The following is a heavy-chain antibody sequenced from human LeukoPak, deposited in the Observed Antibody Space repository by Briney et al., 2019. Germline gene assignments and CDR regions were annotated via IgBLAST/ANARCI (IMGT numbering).Heavy chain of an antibody. CDR3: ARAPYYDFWSGYYIGNWFDP. V-gene: IGHV1-69*05. CDR1: GGTFSSYA. J-gene: IGHJ5*02. Sequence: SVKVSCKASGGTFSSYAISWVRQAPGQGLEWMGGIIPIFGTANYAQKFQGRVTITTDESTSTAYMELSSLRSEDTAVYYCARAPYYDFWSGYYIGNWFDPWGQGTLVTVSS. CDR2: IIPIFGTA. D-gene: IGHD3-3*01.